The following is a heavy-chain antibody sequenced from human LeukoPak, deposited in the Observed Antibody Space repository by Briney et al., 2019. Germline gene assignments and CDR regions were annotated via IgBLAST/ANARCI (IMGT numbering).Heavy chain of an antibody. J-gene: IGHJ6*04. V-gene: IGHV1-46*01. CDR3: ARGFSTIFGVVIPPDV. CDR1: GYTFTSYY. CDR2: INPSGGST. D-gene: IGHD3-3*01. Sequence: GASVKVSCKASGYTFTSYYMHWVRQAPGQGLEWMGIINPSGGSTNYAQKFQGRLTMTRDTSTSTVYMELSSLRSEDTAVYYCARGFSTIFGVVIPPDVWGKGTTVTVSS.